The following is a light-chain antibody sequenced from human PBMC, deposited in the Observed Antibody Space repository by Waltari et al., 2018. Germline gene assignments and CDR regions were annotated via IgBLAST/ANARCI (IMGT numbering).Light chain of an antibody. CDR2: YNN. CDR3: ASWDDGLNGWV. CDR1: SSNIVTNP. V-gene: IGLV1-44*01. J-gene: IGLJ3*02. Sequence: QSVLTQAPSASGTPGQRVIISCSGSSSNIVTNPVNWYQQVPGTAPKLLIFYNNERPSGVPDRLSGSKSGTSASLAISGLQSEDEADYYCASWDDGLNGWVFGGGTRLTVL.